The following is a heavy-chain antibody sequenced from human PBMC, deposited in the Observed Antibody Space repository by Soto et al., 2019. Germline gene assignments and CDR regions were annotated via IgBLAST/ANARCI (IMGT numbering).Heavy chain of an antibody. CDR3: ARPNKDYGDYGWYYFEY. D-gene: IGHD4-17*01. V-gene: IGHV4-59*08. CDR2: IYYSGST. J-gene: IGHJ4*02. Sequence: SETLSLTCTVSGASISSYYWSWIRQPPGKGLEWIGYIYYSGSTNYNPSLKSRVTISVDTSKNQFSLKLSSVTAADTAVYYCARPNKDYGDYGWYYFEYWGQGTLVTVSS. CDR1: GASISSYY.